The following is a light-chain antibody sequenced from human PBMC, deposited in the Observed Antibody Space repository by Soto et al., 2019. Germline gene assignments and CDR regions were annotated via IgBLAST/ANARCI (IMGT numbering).Light chain of an antibody. Sequence: DIQMTQSPSTLSAFVGDRVTITCRASQSISTSLAWYQQRTGKAPKLLIYRASSLESGVPARFSGSGSAAEFTLSISSLQPDDFATYYCQQYNSSSRTFGQGTKVGI. CDR2: RAS. CDR1: QSISTS. CDR3: QQYNSSSRT. J-gene: IGKJ1*01. V-gene: IGKV1-5*03.